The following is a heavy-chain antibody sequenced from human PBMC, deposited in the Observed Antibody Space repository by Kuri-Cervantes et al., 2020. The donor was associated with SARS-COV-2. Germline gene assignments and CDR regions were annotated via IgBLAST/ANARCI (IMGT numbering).Heavy chain of an antibody. J-gene: IGHJ4*02. Sequence: LTCAASGFTFSSYGMHWVRQAPGKGLEWVAFIRYDGSNKYYADSVKGRFTISRDNSKNTLYLQMNSLRAEDTAVYYCAKERDSLRTSGIAAAGTGFDYWGQGTLVTVSS. CDR2: IRYDGSNK. V-gene: IGHV3-30*02. CDR3: AKERDSLRTSGIAAAGTGFDY. CDR1: GFTFSSYG. D-gene: IGHD6-13*01.